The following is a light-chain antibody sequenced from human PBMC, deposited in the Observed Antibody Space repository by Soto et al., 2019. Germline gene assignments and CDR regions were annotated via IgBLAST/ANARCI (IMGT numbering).Light chain of an antibody. V-gene: IGKV3-15*01. CDR3: QQRQYWPPIT. CDR2: GAT. Sequence: EIVMTQSPATLSVSPGERATLSCRANQSISSNLAWYQQKPGQAPRLLIYGATTRATGIPARFSGSGSGTDFTLTISSLQSEDFAVYYCQQRQYWPPITFGQGTRLEIK. J-gene: IGKJ5*01. CDR1: QSISSN.